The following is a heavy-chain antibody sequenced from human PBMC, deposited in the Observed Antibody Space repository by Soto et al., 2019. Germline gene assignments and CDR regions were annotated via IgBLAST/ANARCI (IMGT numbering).Heavy chain of an antibody. CDR2: IQSGGST. D-gene: IGHD2-15*01. J-gene: IGHJ6*04. Sequence: EVQLVESGGGLVQPGGSLRLSCAASGFTVGSKYMSWVRQAPGKGLEWVSLIQSGGSTYYAGSVKGRFTISRDNSENTLFLQMNGLRVEDTSLYNCTREDVHCSGGRCYGFPMGVWGKGTTVTVSA. V-gene: IGHV3-66*01. CDR3: TREDVHCSGGRCYGFPMGV. CDR1: GFTVGSKY.